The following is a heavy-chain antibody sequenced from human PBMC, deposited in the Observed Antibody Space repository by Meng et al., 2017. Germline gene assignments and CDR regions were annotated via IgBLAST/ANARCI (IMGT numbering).Heavy chain of an antibody. Sequence: ASVKVSCKASGYTFTSYAMHWVRQAPGQRLEWMGWINAGNGNTKYSPKFQGRVTITRDTSASTAYMELSSLRSEDTAVYYCARDSDGSYDSSGYYLVSQYYYYGMDVWGQGTTVTVSS. CDR1: GYTFTSYA. CDR3: ARDSDGSYDSSGYYLVSQYYYYGMDV. J-gene: IGHJ6*02. V-gene: IGHV1-3*01. CDR2: INAGNGNT. D-gene: IGHD3-22*01.